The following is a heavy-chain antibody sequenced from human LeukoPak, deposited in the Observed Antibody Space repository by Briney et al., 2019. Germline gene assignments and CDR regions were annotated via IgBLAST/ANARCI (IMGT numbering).Heavy chain of an antibody. Sequence: SQTLSLTCAISGDSVSTNSAVWNWIRQSPSRGLEWLGRTYYRSRWYSDYGVSVKSRVTIIPDTPKNQFSLQLSSVTPEDTAMYYCARTNVYESIDFWGQGTLVTVFS. J-gene: IGHJ4*02. V-gene: IGHV6-1*01. CDR2: TYYRSRWYS. D-gene: IGHD2/OR15-2a*01. CDR3: ARTNVYESIDF. CDR1: GDSVSTNSAV.